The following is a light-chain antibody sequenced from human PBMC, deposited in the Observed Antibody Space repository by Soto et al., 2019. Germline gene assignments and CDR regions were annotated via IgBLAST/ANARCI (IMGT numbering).Light chain of an antibody. V-gene: IGKV3-11*01. CDR3: QQRSDWPST. Sequence: EIVLTQSPATLSLSPGERATLSCRASQSVSSYLAWYQQKPGQAPSLLIYDASNRATGIPARFSGSGSGSDFTLTISSLEPEDFAVYYCQQRSDWPSTCGQGTRLDMK. J-gene: IGKJ5*01. CDR2: DAS. CDR1: QSVSSY.